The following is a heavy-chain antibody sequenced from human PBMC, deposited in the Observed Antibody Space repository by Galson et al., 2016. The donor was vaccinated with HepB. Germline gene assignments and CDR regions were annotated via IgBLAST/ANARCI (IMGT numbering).Heavy chain of an antibody. J-gene: IGHJ4*02. CDR2: IRVYDGNT. CDR1: GYTFTNYG. CDR3: ARLLTTVTAGRDYFDY. V-gene: IGHV1-18*04. Sequence: SVKVSCKASGYTFTNYGITWVRQAPGQGLEWMGWIRVYDGNTNYAQKLQGRVTMTTDTSTSTAYMEVRNLRSDDTAVYYCARLLTTVTAGRDYFDYWGQGSLVTVSS. D-gene: IGHD4-17*01.